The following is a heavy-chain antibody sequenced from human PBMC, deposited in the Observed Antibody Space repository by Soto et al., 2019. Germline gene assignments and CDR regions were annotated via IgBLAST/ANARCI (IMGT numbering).Heavy chain of an antibody. CDR2: IWYDGSNK. D-gene: IGHD6-13*01. Sequence: QVPLVESGGGVVQPGRSLRLSCAASGFTFSSYGMHWVRQAPGKGLEWVAVIWYDGSNKYYADSVKGRFTISRDNSKNTLYLQMNGLRAEDTAVYYCARDRVLGGGQQLVRLAYWGQGTLVTVSS. CDR3: ARDRVLGGGQQLVRLAY. J-gene: IGHJ4*02. V-gene: IGHV3-33*01. CDR1: GFTFSSYG.